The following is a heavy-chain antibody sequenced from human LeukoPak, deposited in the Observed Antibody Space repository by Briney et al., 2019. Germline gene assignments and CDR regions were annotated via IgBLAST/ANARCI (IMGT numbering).Heavy chain of an antibody. Sequence: NASETLSLTCTVSGGSISSSSYYWGWIRQPPGKGLEWIGSIYYSGSTYYSPSLKSRVTISVDTSKNQFSLKLSSVTAADTAVYYCARIGLYYFDYWGQGTLVTVSS. CDR3: ARIGLYYFDY. D-gene: IGHD2-15*01. V-gene: IGHV4-39*01. CDR1: GGSISSSSYY. CDR2: IYYSGST. J-gene: IGHJ4*02.